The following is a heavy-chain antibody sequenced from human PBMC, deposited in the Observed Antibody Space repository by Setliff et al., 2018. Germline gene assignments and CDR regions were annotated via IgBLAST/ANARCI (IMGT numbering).Heavy chain of an antibody. CDR1: GFTFSSHG. D-gene: IGHD2-8*01. CDR3: AKNPSRVYATRFDY. J-gene: IGHJ4*02. V-gene: IGHV3-48*01. CDR2: ISTSSSTI. Sequence: GGSLRLSCVASGFTFSSHGMTWVRLAPGKGLEWISYISTSSSTIYNADSVKGRFTISRDNANHSLYLQMNSLRAEDTAVYYCAKNPSRVYATRFDYWGQGTLVTVSS.